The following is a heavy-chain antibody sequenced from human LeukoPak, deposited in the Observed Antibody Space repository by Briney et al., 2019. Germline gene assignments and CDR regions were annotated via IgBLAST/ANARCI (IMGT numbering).Heavy chain of an antibody. J-gene: IGHJ4*02. CDR2: ISGDGSNE. V-gene: IGHV3-30-3*02. CDR3: ATPKGGSGSHRAPLEY. D-gene: IGHD3-10*01. Sequence: GGSLRLSCAASGFTFSSYAMHWVRQAPGKGLEWVAIISGDGSNEYYADSVKGRFTISRDNSKNTLYLQMNSLRAEDTAVYYCATPKGGSGSHRAPLEYWGQGTLVTVST. CDR1: GFTFSSYA.